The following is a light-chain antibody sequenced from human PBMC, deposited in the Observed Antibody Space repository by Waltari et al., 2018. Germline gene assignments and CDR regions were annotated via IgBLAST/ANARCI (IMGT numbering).Light chain of an antibody. V-gene: IGKV3-20*01. CDR2: GAS. J-gene: IGKJ1*01. Sequence: EIVLTQSPGTLSLSPGERATLSCRASQSVSRALAWYQQNPGQAPRLLIYGASNRGTGIPDRFSGSGSGTDFSLIISRLEPEDFAVYYCQHYVSLPVTFGQGTKVEIK. CDR3: QHYVSLPVT. CDR1: QSVSRA.